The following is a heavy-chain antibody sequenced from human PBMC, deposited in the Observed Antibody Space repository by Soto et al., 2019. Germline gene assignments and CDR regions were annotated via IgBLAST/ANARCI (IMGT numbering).Heavy chain of an antibody. CDR3: AGRRRYYCDY. V-gene: IGHV4-39*01. J-gene: IGHJ4*02. Sequence: QLQLQESGPGLVKPSETLSLTCTVSAGSISSSSYYWGWIRQPPGKGLEWIGSIYYSGSTYYIPSLKSRVPISVDTSNNQCSLKLSSVTAADTAVYYCAGRRRYYCDYWGQGTLVTVSS. CDR1: AGSISSSSYY. D-gene: IGHD4-17*01. CDR2: IYYSGST.